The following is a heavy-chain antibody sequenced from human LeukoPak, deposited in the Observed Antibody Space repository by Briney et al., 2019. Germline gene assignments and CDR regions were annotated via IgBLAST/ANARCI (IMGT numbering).Heavy chain of an antibody. CDR3: ARDKAVTRDY. CDR1: GFTFSSYG. V-gene: IGHV3-30*02. J-gene: IGHJ4*02. Sequence: PGGSLRLSCAASGFTFSSYGMHWVRQAPGKGLEWVAFIRYDGSNKYYADSVKGRFTISRDNSKNTLYLQMNSLRAEDTAVYYCARDKAVTRDYWGQGTLVTVSS. D-gene: IGHD4-11*01. CDR2: IRYDGSNK.